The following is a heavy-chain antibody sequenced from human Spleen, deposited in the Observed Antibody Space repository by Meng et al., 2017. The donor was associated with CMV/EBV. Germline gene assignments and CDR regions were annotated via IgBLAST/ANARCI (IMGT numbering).Heavy chain of an antibody. J-gene: IGHJ6*02. CDR3: ARAVYCIGATCFFYPMDV. D-gene: IGHD2-2*01. V-gene: IGHV1-8*01. CDR1: GYTVTSYD. Sequence: ASVKVSCKASGYTVTSYDISWVRQAPGQGLEWMGWMNPNSGNTDSAQNFQGRVTMTRNTSITTAYMELSSLRSEDTAVYYCARAVYCIGATCFFYPMDVWGQGTTVTVSS. CDR2: MNPNSGNT.